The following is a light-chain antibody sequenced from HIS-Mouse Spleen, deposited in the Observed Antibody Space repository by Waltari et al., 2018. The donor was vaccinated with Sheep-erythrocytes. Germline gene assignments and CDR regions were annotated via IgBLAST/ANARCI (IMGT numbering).Light chain of an antibody. CDR1: SSDVGGYNY. CDR3: SSYAGSNIVV. CDR2: EVT. J-gene: IGLJ2*01. Sequence: QSALTQPPSASGSPGQSVTISCTGTSSDVGGYNYVSWYQQHPGQPPKLMIYEVTKRPSGVPDRFSGSKSGNTASLTVSGLQAEDEADYYCSSYAGSNIVVFGGGTKLTVL. V-gene: IGLV2-8*01.